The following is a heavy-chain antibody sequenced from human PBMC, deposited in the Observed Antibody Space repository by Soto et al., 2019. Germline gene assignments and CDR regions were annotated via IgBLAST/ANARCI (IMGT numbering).Heavy chain of an antibody. CDR3: ARAPRGYDSSGYPYNWFDP. CDR2: IYYSGST. J-gene: IGHJ5*02. D-gene: IGHD3-22*01. V-gene: IGHV4-31*03. Sequence: QVQLQESGPGLVKPSQTLSLTCTVSGGSISSGGYYWSWIRQHPGKGLEWIGYIYYSGSTYYNPSLKSRVTISVDTSKNQFSLKLSSVTAADTAVYYCARAPRGYDSSGYPYNWFDPWGQGTLVTVSS. CDR1: GGSISSGGYY.